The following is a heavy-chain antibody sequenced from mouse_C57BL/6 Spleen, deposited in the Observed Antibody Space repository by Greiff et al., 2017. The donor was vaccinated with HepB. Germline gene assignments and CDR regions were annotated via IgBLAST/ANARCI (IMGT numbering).Heavy chain of an antibody. CDR1: GYTFSSYW. J-gene: IGHJ3*01. CDR3: ARGEFGYDYVAY. D-gene: IGHD2-4*01. CDR2: INPSSGYT. Sequence: QVQLQQSGAELAKPGASVKMSCKASGYTFSSYWMHWVKQRPGKGLEWIGYINPSSGYTKYNQKFKDKATLTADKSSSTAYMQLSSLTYEDSAVCYCARGEFGYDYVAYWGQGTLVTVSA. V-gene: IGHV1-7*01.